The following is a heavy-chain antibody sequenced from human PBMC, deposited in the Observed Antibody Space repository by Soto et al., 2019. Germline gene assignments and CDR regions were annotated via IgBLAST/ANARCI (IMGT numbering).Heavy chain of an antibody. V-gene: IGHV4-30-4*01. D-gene: IGHD7-27*01. CDR3: ARGPSGDKVDY. CDR1: CGPIIWPAYC. CDR2: IYDGGTT. Sequence: SESLSPLWTVYCGPIIWPAYCWSWIRQSPDKGLEWIGHIYDGGTTYSSPSLKGRVTISADTSETQFSLKLNSVSAADTAVYYCARGPSGDKVDYWGQG. J-gene: IGHJ4*02.